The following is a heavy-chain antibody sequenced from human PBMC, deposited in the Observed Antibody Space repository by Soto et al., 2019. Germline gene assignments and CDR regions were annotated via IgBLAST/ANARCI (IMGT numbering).Heavy chain of an antibody. CDR1: GFTFSSYW. V-gene: IGHV3-7*03. Sequence: GGSLRLSCAASGFTFSSYWMSWVRQAPGKGLEWVANIKQDGSEKYYVDSVKGRFTISRDNAKNSLYLQMNSLRAEDTAVYYCARDTWLRTADYDFWSGYLPFYYYYGMDVWGQGTTVTVS. CDR2: IKQDGSEK. D-gene: IGHD3-3*01. CDR3: ARDTWLRTADYDFWSGYLPFYYYYGMDV. J-gene: IGHJ6*02.